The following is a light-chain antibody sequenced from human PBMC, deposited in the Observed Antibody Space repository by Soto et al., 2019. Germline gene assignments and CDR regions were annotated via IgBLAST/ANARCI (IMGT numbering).Light chain of an antibody. J-gene: IGKJ1*01. CDR2: GAS. CDR1: QSVGSN. CDR3: QQYNTWLRT. Sequence: VMGEWRANLGGAGGERGSGSWGASQSVGSNLAWYQQKPGQAPRLLIYGASTRATGIPARFSGSGSGTEFTLTISSLQSEDFAVYYCQQYNTWLRTFGQGTKVDI. V-gene: IGKV3-15*01.